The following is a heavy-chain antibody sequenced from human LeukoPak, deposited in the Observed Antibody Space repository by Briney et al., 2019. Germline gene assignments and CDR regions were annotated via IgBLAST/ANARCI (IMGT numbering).Heavy chain of an antibody. J-gene: IGHJ5*02. Sequence: SQTLSLTCTFSGGSISSDDYYWSWIRQPPGKGLECIGYIYYSGSTYYNQSLKSRVIISVDTSKNEYSLKLSSVTAADTAVYYCARRAMDITVWLDPWGQGTLVTVSS. CDR2: IYYSGST. CDR3: ARRAMDITVWLDP. CDR1: GGSISSDDYY. D-gene: IGHD4-17*01. V-gene: IGHV4-30-4*08.